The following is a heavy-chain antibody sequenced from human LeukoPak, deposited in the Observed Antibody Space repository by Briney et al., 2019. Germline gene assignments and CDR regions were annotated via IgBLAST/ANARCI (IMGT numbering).Heavy chain of an antibody. D-gene: IGHD2-2*03. CDR1: GGTFSSYA. V-gene: IGHV1-69*04. J-gene: IGHJ5*02. Sequence: ASVKVSCKASGGTFSSYAISWVRQAPGQGLEWMGRIIPILGIANYAQKFQGRVTITADKSTSTAYMELSSLRSEDTAVYYCARDLGYCSSTSCQDNWSDPWGQGTLVTVSS. CDR3: ARDLGYCSSTSCQDNWSDP. CDR2: IIPILGIA.